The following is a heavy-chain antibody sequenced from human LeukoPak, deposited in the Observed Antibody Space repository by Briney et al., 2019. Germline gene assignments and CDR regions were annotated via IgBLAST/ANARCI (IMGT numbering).Heavy chain of an antibody. CDR1: GGSFSCYY. D-gene: IGHD4-17*01. CDR3: ARGTTVTRDFDY. J-gene: IGHJ4*02. V-gene: IGHV4-34*01. CDR2: INHSGST. Sequence: PSETLSLTCAVYGGSFSCYYWGWIRQPPGKGLEWIGEINHSGSTTYNPSLKSRVTISVDTSKSQFSLNLSSVTAADTAVYYCARGTTVTRDFDYWGQGTLVTVSS.